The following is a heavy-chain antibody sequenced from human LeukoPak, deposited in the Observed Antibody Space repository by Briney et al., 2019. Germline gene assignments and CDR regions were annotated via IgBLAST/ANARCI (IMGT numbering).Heavy chain of an antibody. CDR1: GYTFTAHY. V-gene: IGHV1-2*02. CDR2: ISPNSGGP. Sequence: ASVKVSCKASGYTFTAHYIHWVRQAPGQGFEWMGWISPNSGGPNYAQKFQGRVTMTRDTSISTAYMELSRLRSDDTAVYYCARVGYCTHGVCYSIDLWGKGTTVIVSS. D-gene: IGHD2-8*01. CDR3: ARVGYCTHGVCYSIDL. J-gene: IGHJ6*03.